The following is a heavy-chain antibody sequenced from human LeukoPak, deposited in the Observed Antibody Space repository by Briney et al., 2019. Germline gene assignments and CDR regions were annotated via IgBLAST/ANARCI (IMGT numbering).Heavy chain of an antibody. V-gene: IGHV4-59*08. CDR3: ARHQHQLVTGYDY. D-gene: IGHD6-13*01. J-gene: IGHJ4*02. Sequence: SETLSLTCTVSGGSISSNCWNWIRQPPGKGLEWIGYSCSSGSTNYNPSLMGRVTISVDTSKKQFSLRLISVTAADTAVYYCARHQHQLVTGYDYWGQGTLVTVSS. CDR2: SCSSGST. CDR1: GGSISSNC.